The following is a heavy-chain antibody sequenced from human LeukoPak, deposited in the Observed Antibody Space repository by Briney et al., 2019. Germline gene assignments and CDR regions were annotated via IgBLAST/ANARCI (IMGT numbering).Heavy chain of an antibody. V-gene: IGHV4-39*01. D-gene: IGHD5-24*01. CDR2: IYYSGST. Sequence: SETLSLTCTVSGGSISSSGNYWGWIRQPPGKGLEWIGSIYYSGSTYYNPSLKSRVAISVDTSKDQFSLKLISVAAVDTAVYYCGQSRDGYRFDPWGQGTLVTVSS. J-gene: IGHJ5*02. CDR3: GQSRDGYRFDP. CDR1: GGSISSSGNY.